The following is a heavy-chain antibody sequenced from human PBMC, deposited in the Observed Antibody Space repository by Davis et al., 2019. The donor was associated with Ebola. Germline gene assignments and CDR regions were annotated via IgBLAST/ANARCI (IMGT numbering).Heavy chain of an antibody. CDR3: ARQYSSGWLDY. Sequence: MPSETLSLTCTVSGGSVSSGSYYWSWIRQPPEKGLEWVGYIYYSGSTNCNPSLKSRVTISVDTSKNQFSLKLSSVTAADTAVYYRARQYSSGWLDYWGQGTLVTVSS. CDR2: IYYSGST. J-gene: IGHJ4*02. CDR1: GGSVSSGSYY. V-gene: IGHV4-61*01. D-gene: IGHD6-19*01.